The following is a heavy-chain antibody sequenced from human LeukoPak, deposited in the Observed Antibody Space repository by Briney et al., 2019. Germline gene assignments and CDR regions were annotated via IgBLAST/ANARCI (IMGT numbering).Heavy chain of an antibody. Sequence: NPSETLSLTCTVSGGSVSSGSYYWHWIRQPPGKGLEWIGEINHSGSTNYNPSLKSRVTISVDTSKNQFSLKLSSVTAADTAVYYCARAPRGRSNDYWGQGTLVTVSS. J-gene: IGHJ4*02. CDR1: GGSVSSGSYY. CDR2: INHSGST. V-gene: IGHV4-61*01. CDR3: ARAPRGRSNDY. D-gene: IGHD3-16*01.